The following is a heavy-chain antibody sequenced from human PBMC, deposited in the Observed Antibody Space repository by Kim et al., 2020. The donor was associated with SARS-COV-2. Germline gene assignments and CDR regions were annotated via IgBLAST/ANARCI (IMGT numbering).Heavy chain of an antibody. D-gene: IGHD5-18*01. V-gene: IGHV2-5*01. J-gene: IGHJ3*02. Sequence: SPALKGRLTITKDTSKNQVVLTMTNMDPVDTATYYCAHSDVDTANDAFDIWGQGTMVTVSS. CDR3: AHSDVDTANDAFDI.